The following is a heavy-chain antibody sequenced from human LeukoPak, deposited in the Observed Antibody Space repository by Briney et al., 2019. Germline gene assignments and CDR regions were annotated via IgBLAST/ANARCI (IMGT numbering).Heavy chain of an antibody. CDR3: ARASPSNTYYDFWSGYYIGGAPDV. CDR2: IYYSGST. J-gene: IGHJ6*04. D-gene: IGHD3-3*01. Sequence: ASETLSLTCTVSGGSISSYYWSWIRQPPGKGLEWIGYIYYSGSTNYNPSLKSRVTISVDTSKNQFSLKLSSVTAADTAVYYCARASPSNTYYDFWSGYYIGGAPDVWGKGTTVTVSS. V-gene: IGHV4-59*01. CDR1: GGSISSYY.